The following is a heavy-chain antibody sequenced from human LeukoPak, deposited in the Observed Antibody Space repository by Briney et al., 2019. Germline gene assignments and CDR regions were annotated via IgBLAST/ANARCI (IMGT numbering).Heavy chain of an antibody. CDR1: GGSVSSGSYY. Sequence: SETLSLTCTVSGGSVSSGSYYWSWIRQPPGKGLEWIGYIYYSGSTNYNPSLKSRVTISVDTSKNQFSLKLSSVTAADTAVYYCARVDGGGSGSYYKSRYYYDMDVWGKGTTVTVSS. J-gene: IGHJ6*04. CDR2: IYYSGST. V-gene: IGHV4-61*01. CDR3: ARVDGGGSGSYYKSRYYYDMDV. D-gene: IGHD3-10*01.